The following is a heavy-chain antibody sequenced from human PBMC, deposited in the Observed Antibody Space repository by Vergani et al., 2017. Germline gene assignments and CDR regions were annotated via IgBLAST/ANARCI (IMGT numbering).Heavy chain of an antibody. D-gene: IGHD2-15*01. Sequence: EVQLLESGGGLVQPGGSLRLSCAASGFTLSSYAMSWVRQAPGKGLEWVSAISGSGGSTYYADSVKGRFTISRDNSKNTLYLQMNSLRAEDTAVYYCAKDILSVVVVAASDYWGQGTLVTVSS. CDR1: GFTLSSYA. CDR3: AKDILSVVVVAASDY. J-gene: IGHJ4*02. CDR2: ISGSGGST. V-gene: IGHV3-23*01.